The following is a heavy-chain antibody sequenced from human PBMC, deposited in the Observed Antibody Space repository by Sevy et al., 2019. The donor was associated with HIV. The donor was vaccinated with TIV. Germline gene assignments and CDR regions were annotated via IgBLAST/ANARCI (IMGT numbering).Heavy chain of an antibody. V-gene: IGHV4-59*01. CDR3: ARRNYGDNYDYYYMDV. CDR1: GGSISSYY. Sequence: SETLSLTCTVSGGSISSYYWSWIRQPPGKGLEWIGYIYYSGSTNYNPSLKSRVTISVDTSKNQFSLKLSSVTAADTAVYYCARRNYGDNYDYYYMDVWGKGTTVTVSS. CDR2: IYYSGST. J-gene: IGHJ6*03. D-gene: IGHD4-17*01.